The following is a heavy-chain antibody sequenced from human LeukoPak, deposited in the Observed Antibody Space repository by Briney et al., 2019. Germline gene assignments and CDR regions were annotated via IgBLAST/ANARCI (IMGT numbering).Heavy chain of an antibody. Sequence: QPGGSLRLSCAASGFTFSIYDMSWVRQAPGKGLEWVSGIRNYGGSTYYADSVKGRFTISRANSKDTLYLQMNSLRAEDTAVYYCANPAPGVVYLYWGQGTLVTVPS. CDR3: ANPAPGVVYLY. CDR2: IRNYGGST. CDR1: GFTFSIYD. V-gene: IGHV3-23*01. D-gene: IGHD2-8*02. J-gene: IGHJ4*02.